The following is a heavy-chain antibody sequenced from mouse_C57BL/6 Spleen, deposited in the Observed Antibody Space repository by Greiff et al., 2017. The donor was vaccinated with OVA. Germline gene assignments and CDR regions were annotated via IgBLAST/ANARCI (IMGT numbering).Heavy chain of an antibody. CDR3: ARVPYYYGSSPYAMDY. V-gene: IGHV5-17*01. CDR1: GFTFSDYG. J-gene: IGHJ4*01. Sequence: EVMLVESGGGLVKPGGSLKLSCAASGFTFSDYGMHWVRQAPEKGLEWVAYISSGSSAIYYADTVKGRFTISIDNAKNTLFLQRTSLRSEDTAMYYCARVPYYYGSSPYAMDYWGQGTSVTVSS. D-gene: IGHD1-1*01. CDR2: ISSGSSAI.